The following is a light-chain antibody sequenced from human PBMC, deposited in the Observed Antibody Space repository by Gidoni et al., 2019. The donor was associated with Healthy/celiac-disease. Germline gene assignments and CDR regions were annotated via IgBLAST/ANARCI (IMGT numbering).Light chain of an antibody. V-gene: IGKV1-39*01. Sequence: DIQMTQSPSSLSASVGDRVTITCRASQSISSYLNWYQQKPGKAPKLLIYAASSLQSGVPSRFRGSGSGKDFTLTISSLQPEDFATYYCQQSYSTPLLTFGGGTKVEIK. CDR2: AAS. CDR3: QQSYSTPLLT. J-gene: IGKJ4*01. CDR1: QSISSY.